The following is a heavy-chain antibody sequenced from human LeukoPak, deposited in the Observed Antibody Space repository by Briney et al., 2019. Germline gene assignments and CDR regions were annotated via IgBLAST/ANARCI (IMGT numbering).Heavy chain of an antibody. Sequence: GGSLRLSCAASGFTFSNYALSWVRQAPGKGLEWVSTISGTGGSTYYADSVKGRFTISRDNSKNTMYLQMNSLRAEDTAVYYCAKFQANYYDSSGYGCFDYWGQGTLVTVSS. CDR3: AKFQANYYDSSGYGCFDY. D-gene: IGHD3-22*01. V-gene: IGHV3-23*01. CDR2: ISGTGGST. J-gene: IGHJ4*02. CDR1: GFTFSNYA.